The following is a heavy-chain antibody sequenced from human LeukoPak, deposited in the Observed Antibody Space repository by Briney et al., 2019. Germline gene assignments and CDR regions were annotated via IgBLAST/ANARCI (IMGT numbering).Heavy chain of an antibody. J-gene: IGHJ4*02. CDR2: IYTSGST. CDR3: ARANIAARQLDY. D-gene: IGHD6-6*01. Sequence: SETLSLTCTVSGGSISSYYWSWIRQPAGKGLEWIGRIYTSGSTNYNPSLKSRVTMSLDTSKSQFSLKLSSVTAADTAVYYCARANIAARQLDYWGQGTLVTVSS. CDR1: GGSISSYY. V-gene: IGHV4-4*07.